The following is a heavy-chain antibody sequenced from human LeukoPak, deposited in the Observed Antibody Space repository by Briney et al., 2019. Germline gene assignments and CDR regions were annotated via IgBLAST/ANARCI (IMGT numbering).Heavy chain of an antibody. CDR2: IYYSGST. Sequence: SETLSLTCTVSGGSISSSSYYWGWIRQPPGKGLEWIGCIYYSGSTYYDPSLKSRVTISVDTSKNQFSLKLSSVTAADTAVHYCATTIFGVVTLFDYWGQGTLVTVSS. J-gene: IGHJ4*02. CDR3: ATTIFGVVTLFDY. D-gene: IGHD3-3*01. CDR1: GGSISSSSYY. V-gene: IGHV4-39*01.